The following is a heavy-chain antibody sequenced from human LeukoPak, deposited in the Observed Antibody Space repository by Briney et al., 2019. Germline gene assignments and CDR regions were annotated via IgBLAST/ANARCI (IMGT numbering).Heavy chain of an antibody. Sequence: GGSLRLSCAASGFTFSSYWMHWVRQAPGKGLVWVSRINSDGSSTSYADSVKGRFTISRDNAKNTPYLQMNSLRAEDTAVYYCARDRLTCTNGVCYSEGFDYWGQGTLVTVSS. CDR2: INSDGSST. CDR3: ARDRLTCTNGVCYSEGFDY. D-gene: IGHD2-8*01. CDR1: GFTFSSYW. J-gene: IGHJ4*02. V-gene: IGHV3-74*01.